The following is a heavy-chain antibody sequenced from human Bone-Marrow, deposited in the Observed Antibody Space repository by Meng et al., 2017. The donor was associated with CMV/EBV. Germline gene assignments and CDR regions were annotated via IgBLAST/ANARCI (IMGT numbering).Heavy chain of an antibody. V-gene: IGHV4-39*06. J-gene: IGHJ5*02. Sequence: SETLSLTCTVSGGSISSSSYYWGWIRQPPGKGLEWIGSMYYSGSTYYNPSLKSRVTISVDTSKNQFPPKQSSVTAADTAVYYCARDNDVGMPSSPWGQGTLVTVSS. D-gene: IGHD1-1*01. CDR3: ARDNDVGMPSSP. CDR2: MYYSGST. CDR1: GGSISSSSYY.